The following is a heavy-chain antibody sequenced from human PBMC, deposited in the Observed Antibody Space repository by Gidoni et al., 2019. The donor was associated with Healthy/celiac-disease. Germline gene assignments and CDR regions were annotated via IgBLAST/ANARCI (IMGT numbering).Heavy chain of an antibody. CDR1: GFTFSSYA. Sequence: EVQLLESGGGVVQTGGCLRLSCAASGFTFSSYAMSWVRQAQGKVLEWFSAISVSCGRTYYADSVKGRVTISRDNSKNTLYLQMNSLRAEDTAVYYCAKEETYYYGMDVWGQGTTVTVSS. CDR3: AKEETYYYGMDV. J-gene: IGHJ6*02. V-gene: IGHV3-23*01. CDR2: ISVSCGRT.